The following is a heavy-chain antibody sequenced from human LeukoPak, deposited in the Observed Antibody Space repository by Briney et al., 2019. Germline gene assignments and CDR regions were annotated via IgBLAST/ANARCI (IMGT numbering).Heavy chain of an antibody. J-gene: IGHJ5*02. CDR1: GYTFTGYY. D-gene: IGHD3-10*01. CDR2: INPNSGGT. CDR3: ARDGYYGSGAGHWFDP. Sequence: ASVKVSCKAPGYTFTGYYMHWVRQAPGQGLEWMGWINPNSGGTNYAQKFQGRVTMTRDTSISTAYMELSRLRSDDTAVYYCARDGYYGSGAGHWFDPWGQGTLVTVSS. V-gene: IGHV1-2*02.